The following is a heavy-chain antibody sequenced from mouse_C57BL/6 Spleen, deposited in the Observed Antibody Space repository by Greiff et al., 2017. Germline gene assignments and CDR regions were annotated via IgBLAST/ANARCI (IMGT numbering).Heavy chain of an antibody. CDR3: TTGIDDGPHGDYFDY. CDR1: GFNIKDYY. Sequence: DVKLQESGAELVRPGASVKLSCTASGFNIKDYYMHWVKQRPEQGLEWIGRIDPEDGDTEYAPKFQGKATMTADTSSNTAYLQLSSLTSEDTAVYYCTTGIDDGPHGDYFDYWGQGTTLTVSS. J-gene: IGHJ2*01. CDR2: IDPEDGDT. D-gene: IGHD2-3*01. V-gene: IGHV14-1*01.